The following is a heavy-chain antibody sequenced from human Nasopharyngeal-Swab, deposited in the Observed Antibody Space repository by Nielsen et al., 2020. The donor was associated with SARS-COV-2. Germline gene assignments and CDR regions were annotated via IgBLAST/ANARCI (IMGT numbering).Heavy chain of an antibody. V-gene: IGHV3-21*01. CDR3: ARDKSVRN. D-gene: IGHD3-22*01. J-gene: IGHJ4*02. CDR2: ISSSSSYI. Sequence: VRQMPGKGPEWVSSISSSSSYIYYADSVKGRFTISRDNAKNSLYLQMNSLRAEDTAVYYCARDKSVRNWGQGTLVTVSS.